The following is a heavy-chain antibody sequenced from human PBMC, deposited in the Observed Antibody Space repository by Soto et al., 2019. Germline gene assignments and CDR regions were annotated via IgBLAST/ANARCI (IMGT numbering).Heavy chain of an antibody. CDR3: ARARYYYDSSGYSPYYFDY. CDR2: IYTSGST. J-gene: IGHJ4*02. CDR1: GGSISSYY. D-gene: IGHD3-22*01. V-gene: IGHV4-4*07. Sequence: PSETLSLTCTVSGGSISSYYWSWIRQPAGKGLEWIGRIYTSGSTNYNPSLKSRVTMSVDTSKNQFSLKLSSVTAADTAVYYCARARYYYDSSGYSPYYFDYWGQGTLVTSPQ.